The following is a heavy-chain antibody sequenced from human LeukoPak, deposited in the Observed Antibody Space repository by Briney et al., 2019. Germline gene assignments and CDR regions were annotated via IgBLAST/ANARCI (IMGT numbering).Heavy chain of an antibody. Sequence: GASVKVSCKASGGTFSSYAISWVRQAPGQGLEWMGRIIPIFGIANYAQKFQGRVTITADKSTSTAYMELSSLRSEDTAVYYCARSDIVLMVYAIAPFDYWGQGTLVTVSP. CDR3: ARSDIVLMVYAIAPFDY. CDR1: GGTFSSYA. CDR2: IIPIFGIA. D-gene: IGHD2-8*01. V-gene: IGHV1-69*04. J-gene: IGHJ4*02.